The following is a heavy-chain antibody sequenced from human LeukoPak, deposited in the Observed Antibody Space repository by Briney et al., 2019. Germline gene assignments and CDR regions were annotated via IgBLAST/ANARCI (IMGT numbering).Heavy chain of an antibody. CDR1: GYTFTSYA. J-gene: IGHJ4*02. CDR3: APLQLDWNEWGGKLYYFHY. V-gene: IGHV1-3*01. D-gene: IGHD1-1*01. CDR2: INAGNGNT. Sequence: ASVKVSCKASGYTFTSYAMHWVRQAPGQRLEWMGWINAGNGNTKYSQKFQGRVTITRDTSASTAYMELSSLRSEDTAVYYCAPLQLDWNEWGGKLYYFHYWGQGTLVTVSS.